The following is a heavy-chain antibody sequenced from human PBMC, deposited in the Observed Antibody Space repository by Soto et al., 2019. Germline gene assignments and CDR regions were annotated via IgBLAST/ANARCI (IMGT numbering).Heavy chain of an antibody. Sequence: GGSLRLSCAASGFTFSSYAMHWVRQAPGKGLEWVAVISYDGSNKYYADSVKGRFTISRDNSKNTLYLQMNSLRAEDTAVYYCARGGDIVLMVYTPFDYWGQGTLVTVSS. D-gene: IGHD2-8*01. CDR1: GFTFSSYA. J-gene: IGHJ4*02. CDR3: ARGGDIVLMVYTPFDY. CDR2: ISYDGSNK. V-gene: IGHV3-30-3*01.